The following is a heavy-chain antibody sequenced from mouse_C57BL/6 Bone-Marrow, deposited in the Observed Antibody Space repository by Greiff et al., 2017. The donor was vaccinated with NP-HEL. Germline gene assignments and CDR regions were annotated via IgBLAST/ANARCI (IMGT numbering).Heavy chain of an antibody. CDR1: GFSLTSYG. V-gene: IGHV2-5*01. CDR3: AKKGIYYYGSSYWYFDG. D-gene: IGHD1-1*01. Sequence: QVQLKESGPGLVQPSQSLSITCTVSGFSLTSYGVHWVRQSPGKGLEWLGVIWRGGSTDYNAAVMSRLSSIKDNSNSQVFIKMNSLQADDTAIYYCAKKGIYYYGSSYWYFDGWGTGTTVTVSS. J-gene: IGHJ1*03. CDR2: IWRGGST.